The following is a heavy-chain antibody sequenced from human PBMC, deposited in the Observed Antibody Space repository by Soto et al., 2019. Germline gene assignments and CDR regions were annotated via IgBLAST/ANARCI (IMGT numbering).Heavy chain of an antibody. Sequence: QVQLVQSGAEVKKPGSSVKVSCKASGGTFSSYAISWVRQAPGQGLEWMGGIIPIFGTANYAQKFQGRVTXXAXEXRSTAYMELSSLRSEDTAVYYCARDLGSGTLNWFDPWGQGTLVTVSS. V-gene: IGHV1-69*12. J-gene: IGHJ5*02. D-gene: IGHD3-10*01. CDR3: ARDLGSGTLNWFDP. CDR1: GGTFSSYA. CDR2: IIPIFGTA.